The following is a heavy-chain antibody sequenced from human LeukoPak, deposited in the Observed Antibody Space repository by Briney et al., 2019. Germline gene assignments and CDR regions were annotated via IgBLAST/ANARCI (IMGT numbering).Heavy chain of an antibody. CDR3: ARHSRIAVAGTFDY. CDR1: GFTFSSYE. D-gene: IGHD6-19*01. CDR2: ISSSGGAI. Sequence: GGSLRLSCAASGFTFSSYEMNWVRLAPGKGLEWVSYISSSGGAIYYADSVKGRFTISRDNAKNSLYLQMNSLRAEDTAVYYCARHSRIAVAGTFDYWGQGTLVTVSS. V-gene: IGHV3-48*03. J-gene: IGHJ4*02.